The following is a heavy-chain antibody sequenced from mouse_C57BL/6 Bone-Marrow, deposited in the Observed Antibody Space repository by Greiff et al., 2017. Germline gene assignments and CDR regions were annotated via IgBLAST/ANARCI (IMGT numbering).Heavy chain of an antibody. CDR1: GFTFSSYA. J-gene: IGHJ2*01. V-gene: IGHV5-4*03. D-gene: IGHD4-1*01. Sequence: EVMLVESGGGLVKPGGSLKLSCAASGFTFSSYAMSWVRQTPDKRLEWVATISDGGSYTYYPDNVKGRFTISRDNAKNNLYLQMSHLKSEDTAMYYCARSGANWDFDYWGQGTTLTVSS. CDR2: ISDGGSYT. CDR3: ARSGANWDFDY.